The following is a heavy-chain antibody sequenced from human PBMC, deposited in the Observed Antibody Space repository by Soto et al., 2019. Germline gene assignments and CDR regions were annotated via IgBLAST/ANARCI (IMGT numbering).Heavy chain of an antibody. J-gene: IGHJ3*02. V-gene: IGHV1-2*04. CDR1: GYTFTGYY. Sequence: ASVKVSCKASGYTFTGYYMHWVRQAPGQGLEWMGWINPNSGGTNYAQKFQGWVTMTRDTSISTAYMELSRLRSEDTAVYYCATLDCISTSCYAFDIWGQGTMVTVSS. CDR2: INPNSGGT. CDR3: ATLDCISTSCYAFDI. D-gene: IGHD2-2*01.